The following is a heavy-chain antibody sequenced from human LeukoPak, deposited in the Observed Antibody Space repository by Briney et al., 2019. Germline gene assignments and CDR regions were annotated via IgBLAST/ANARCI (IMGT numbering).Heavy chain of an antibody. CDR3: ARYSSSSGSSRFDY. CDR2: INHSGST. V-gene: IGHV4-34*01. D-gene: IGHD6-6*01. CDR1: GFTFGDYA. J-gene: IGHJ4*02. Sequence: GSLRLSCTASGFTFGDYAMSWFRQAPGKGLEWIGEINHSGSTNYNPSLKSRVTISVDTSKNQFSLKLSSVTAADTAVYYCARYSSSSGSSRFDYWGQGTLVTVSS.